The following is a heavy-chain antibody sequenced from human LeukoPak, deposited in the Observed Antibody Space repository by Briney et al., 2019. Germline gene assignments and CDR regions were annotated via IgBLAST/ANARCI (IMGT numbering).Heavy chain of an antibody. Sequence: SETLSLTCTVSGGSISSSSYYWSWIRQPPGKGLEWIGYIYYSGSTNYNPSLKSRVTISVDTSKNQFSLKLSSVTAADTAVYYCARSEGSSGYYASFDYWGQGTLVTVSS. D-gene: IGHD3-22*01. CDR1: GGSISSSSYY. J-gene: IGHJ4*02. CDR3: ARSEGSSGYYASFDY. V-gene: IGHV4-61*01. CDR2: IYYSGST.